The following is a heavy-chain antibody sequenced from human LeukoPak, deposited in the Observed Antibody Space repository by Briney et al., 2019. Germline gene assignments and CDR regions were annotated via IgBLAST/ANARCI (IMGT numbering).Heavy chain of an antibody. CDR2: INPNSGDS. Sequence: GASVKVSCKASGYTFTGYYMPWGRQAPGQGLEWMGWINPNSGDSNIAQNFQIRVTMTRDKSISTIDMELRRLRFDDTAVYYCARGRDEIDYWGQGTLVTVSS. CDR1: GYTFTGYY. V-gene: IGHV1-2*02. D-gene: IGHD3-10*01. CDR3: ARGRDEIDY. J-gene: IGHJ4*02.